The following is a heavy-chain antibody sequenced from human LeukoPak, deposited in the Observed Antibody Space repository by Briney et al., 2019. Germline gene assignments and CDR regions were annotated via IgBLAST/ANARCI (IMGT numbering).Heavy chain of an antibody. CDR3: ARDSLKYYYDSTGSRSPYYFYYYMDV. D-gene: IGHD3-22*01. J-gene: IGHJ6*03. CDR2: IYHSGST. V-gene: IGHV4-38-2*02. Sequence: PSETLSLTCTVSGYSISSGYYWGWIRQPPGKGLEWIGSIYHSGSTYYNPSLKSRVTISVDTSKNQFSLKLSSVTAADTAMYYCARDSLKYYYDSTGSRSPYYFYYYMDVWGKGTTVTVSS. CDR1: GYSISSGYY.